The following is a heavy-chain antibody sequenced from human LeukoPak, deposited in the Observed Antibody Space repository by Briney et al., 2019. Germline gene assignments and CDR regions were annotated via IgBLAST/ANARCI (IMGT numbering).Heavy chain of an antibody. V-gene: IGHV4-4*07. CDR2: IYTSGST. CDR3: ASGDYYDSSGYH. J-gene: IGHJ5*02. D-gene: IGHD3-22*01. Sequence: SETLSLTCTVSGYSISSGYYWGWIRQPAGKGLEWIGRIYTSGSTNYNPSLKSRVTMSVDTSKNQFSLKLSSVTAADTAVYYCASGDYYDSSGYHWGQGTLVTVSS. CDR1: GYSISSGYY.